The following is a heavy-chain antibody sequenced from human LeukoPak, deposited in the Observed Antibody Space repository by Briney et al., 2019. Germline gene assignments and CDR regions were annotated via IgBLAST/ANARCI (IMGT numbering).Heavy chain of an antibody. V-gene: IGHV3-43D*03. J-gene: IGHJ4*02. CDR3: ARDLHWGASDY. Sequence: PGGSLRLSCAASGFTFSSYAMHWVRQAPGKGLEWVSLISWDGGSTYYADSVKGRFTISRDNAKNTLYLQMNSLGVEDTAVYYCARDLHWGASDYWGQGTLVTVSS. CDR1: GFTFSSYA. D-gene: IGHD1-26*01. CDR2: ISWDGGST.